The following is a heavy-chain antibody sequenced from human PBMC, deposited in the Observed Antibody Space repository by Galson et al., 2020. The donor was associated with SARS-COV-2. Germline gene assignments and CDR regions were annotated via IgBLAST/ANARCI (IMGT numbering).Heavy chain of an antibody. CDR2: ISYDGSNK. CDR3: ARRYYYDSSGYYYRGYYMDV. V-gene: IGHV3-30*01. CDR1: GFTFSSYA. Sequence: GGSLRLSCAASGFTFSSYAMHWVRQAPGKGLEWVAVISYDGSNKYYADSVKGRFTISRDNSKNTLYLQMNSLRAEDTAVYYCARRYYYDSSGYYYRGYYMDVWGKGTTVTVSS. D-gene: IGHD3-22*01. J-gene: IGHJ6*03.